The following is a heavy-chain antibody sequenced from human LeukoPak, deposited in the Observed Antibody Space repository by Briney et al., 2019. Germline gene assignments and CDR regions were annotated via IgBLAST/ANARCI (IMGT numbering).Heavy chain of an antibody. Sequence: GASVKVSCKASGYTFTNYAISWVRQAPGQGLEWMGWISAYNGNTNYAQNLQGRVTMTTDTSTSTAYMELRSLTSDDTAVYYCARDWYCTSTSCYNCFDPWGQGTLVTVSS. D-gene: IGHD2-2*02. J-gene: IGHJ5*02. V-gene: IGHV1-18*01. CDR3: ARDWYCTSTSCYNCFDP. CDR1: GYTFTNYA. CDR2: ISAYNGNT.